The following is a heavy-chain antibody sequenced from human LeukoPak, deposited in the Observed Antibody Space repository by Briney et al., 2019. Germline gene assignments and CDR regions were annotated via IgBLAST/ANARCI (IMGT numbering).Heavy chain of an antibody. J-gene: IGHJ5*02. Sequence: GGSLRLSCAASGFTFSSYWMNWVRQAPGKGLGWVASIKRDGNEKSYVDSVKGRFTISRNNAKNTLYLQMNNLRAEYTAVYYCTRDIIPYCGCDCYENRFEPWGQGTLVTVSS. CDR2: IKRDGNEK. CDR1: GFTFSSYW. D-gene: IGHD2-21*02. CDR3: TRDIIPYCGCDCYENRFEP. V-gene: IGHV3-7*01.